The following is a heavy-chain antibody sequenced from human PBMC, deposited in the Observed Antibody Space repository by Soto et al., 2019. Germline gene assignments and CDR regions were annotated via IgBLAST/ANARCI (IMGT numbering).Heavy chain of an antibody. CDR1: GGTFSSYA. CDR3: ATLIAVAEAYYFDY. CDR2: IIPIFGTA. Sequence: QVQLVQSGAEVKKPGSSVKVSCKASGGTFSSYAISWVRQAPGQGLEWMGGIIPIFGTANYAQKFQGRVTITADESTSTDYMELSSLRSEDTAVYYCATLIAVAEAYYFDYWGQGTLVTVSS. D-gene: IGHD6-19*01. J-gene: IGHJ4*02. V-gene: IGHV1-69*12.